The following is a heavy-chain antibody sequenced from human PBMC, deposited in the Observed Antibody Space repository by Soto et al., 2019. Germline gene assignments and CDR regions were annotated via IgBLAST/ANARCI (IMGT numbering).Heavy chain of an antibody. J-gene: IGHJ6*02. Sequence: GESLKISCKGSGYSFTSYWICWVRQMPGKGLEWMGIIYPGDSDTRYSPSFQGQVTISADKPISTAYLQWSSLKASDTAMYYCAVTYYYDSSGYYYYYGMDVWGQGTTVTVSS. D-gene: IGHD3-22*01. V-gene: IGHV5-51*04. CDR1: GYSFTSYW. CDR3: AVTYYYDSSGYYYYYGMDV. CDR2: IYPGDSDT.